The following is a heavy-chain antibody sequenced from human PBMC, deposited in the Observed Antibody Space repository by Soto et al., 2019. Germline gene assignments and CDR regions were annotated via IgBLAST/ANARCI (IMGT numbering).Heavy chain of an antibody. D-gene: IGHD2-15*01. CDR3: ARVYCSGGSCYSIDY. V-gene: IGHV1-46*03. Sequence: QVQLVQSGAEVKKPGASVKVSCKASGYTFTSYYMHWVRQAPGQGLEWMGIINPSGSTSYAQKFQGRVTMTRDTSTSTVYMELSSLRSGDTAVYYCARVYCSGGSCYSIDYWRQGTLVTVSS. J-gene: IGHJ4*02. CDR1: GYTFTSYY. CDR2: INPSGST.